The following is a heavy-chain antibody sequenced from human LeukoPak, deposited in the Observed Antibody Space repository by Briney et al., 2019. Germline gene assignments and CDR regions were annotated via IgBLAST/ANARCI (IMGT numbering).Heavy chain of an antibody. CDR1: GGTSSSYA. J-gene: IGHJ3*02. V-gene: IGHV1-69*05. D-gene: IGHD4-23*01. CDR2: IIPIFGTA. Sequence: SVKVSCKASGGTSSSYAISWVRQAPGQGLEWMGGIIPIFGTANYAQKFQGRVTITTDESTSTAYMELSSLRSEDTAVYYCAIRKTMVVTPFLDAFDIWGQGTMVTVSS. CDR3: AIRKTMVVTPFLDAFDI.